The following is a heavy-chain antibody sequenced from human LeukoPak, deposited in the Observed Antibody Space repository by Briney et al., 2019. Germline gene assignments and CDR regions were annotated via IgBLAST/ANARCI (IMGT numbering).Heavy chain of an antibody. CDR3: TTLTRYCSGGSCYDY. D-gene: IGHD2-15*01. CDR1: GFTLSSSA. V-gene: IGHV3-73*01. Sequence: KPGGSLRLSCAASGFTLSSSAMHWVRQASGKGLEWVGRIRSKANSYATAYAASVKGRFTISRDDSKNTAYLQMNSLKTEDTAVYYCTTLTRYCSGGSCYDYWGQGTLVTVSS. CDR2: IRSKANSYAT. J-gene: IGHJ4*02.